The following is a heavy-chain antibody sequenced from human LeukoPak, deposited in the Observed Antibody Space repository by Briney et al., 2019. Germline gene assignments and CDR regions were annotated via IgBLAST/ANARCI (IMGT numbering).Heavy chain of an antibody. CDR2: MNPTSGHT. Sequence: GASVKVSCKASGYTFTSYDINWVRQATGQGLEWMGWMNPTSGHTGYAQNFQGRVTMTRDTSISTAYMELNSLTSEDTAVYYRARSPVGVRKKHDFWGQGTLVIVSS. J-gene: IGHJ4*02. D-gene: IGHD3-10*01. V-gene: IGHV1-8*01. CDR3: ARSPVGVRKKHDF. CDR1: GYTFTSYD.